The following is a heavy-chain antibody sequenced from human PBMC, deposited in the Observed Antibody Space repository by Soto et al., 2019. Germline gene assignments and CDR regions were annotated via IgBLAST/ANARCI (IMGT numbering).Heavy chain of an antibody. CDR3: ARDHLGHYDILTGYYRAGHFDY. J-gene: IGHJ4*02. Sequence: EASVKVSCKASGGTFSSYAISWVRQAPGQGLEWMGGIIPIFGTANYAQKFQGRVTITADESTSTAYMELSSLRSEDTAVYYCARDHLGHYDILTGYYRAGHFDYWGQGTLVTVSS. D-gene: IGHD3-9*01. CDR2: IIPIFGTA. CDR1: GGTFSSYA. V-gene: IGHV1-69*13.